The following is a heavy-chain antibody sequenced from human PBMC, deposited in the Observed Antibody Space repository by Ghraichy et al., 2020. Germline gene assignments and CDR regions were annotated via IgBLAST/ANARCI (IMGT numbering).Heavy chain of an antibody. V-gene: IGHV1-18*01. D-gene: IGHD4-17*01. CDR3: ARDNYGDYGIDAFDI. CDR1: GYTFTSYG. Sequence: ASVKVSCTASGYTFTSYGISCVRQAPGQVLEWMGWIRAYNGNTNYAQKLQGRVTMTTDTSTSTAYMELRSLRSDDTAVYYCARDNYGDYGIDAFDIWGQGTMVTVSS. CDR2: IRAYNGNT. J-gene: IGHJ3*02.